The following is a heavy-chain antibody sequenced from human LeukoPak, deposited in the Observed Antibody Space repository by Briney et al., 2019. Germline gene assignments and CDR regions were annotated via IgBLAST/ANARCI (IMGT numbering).Heavy chain of an antibody. V-gene: IGHV1-69*13. CDR1: GGTFSSYA. Sequence: GASVKVSCKASGGTFSSYAISWVRQAPGQGLEWMGEIIPIFGTANYAQKFQGRVTITADESTSTAYMGLSSLRSEDTAVYYCARVGVIEPGGHDAFDIWGQGTMVTVSS. CDR3: ARVGVIEPGGHDAFDI. D-gene: IGHD1-26*01. J-gene: IGHJ3*02. CDR2: IIPIFGTA.